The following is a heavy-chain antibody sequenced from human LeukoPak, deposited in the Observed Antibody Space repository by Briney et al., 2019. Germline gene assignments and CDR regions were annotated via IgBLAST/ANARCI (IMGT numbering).Heavy chain of an antibody. Sequence: PGGSLRLSCAASGFTFSSYSMNWVRQPPGKGLEWIGEINHSGSTNYNPSLKSRVTISVDTSKNQFSLKLSSVTAADTAVYYCARSASSSWYYFDYWGQGTLVTVSS. J-gene: IGHJ4*02. V-gene: IGHV4-34*01. CDR1: GFTFSSYS. CDR3: ARSASSSWYYFDY. D-gene: IGHD6-13*01. CDR2: INHSGST.